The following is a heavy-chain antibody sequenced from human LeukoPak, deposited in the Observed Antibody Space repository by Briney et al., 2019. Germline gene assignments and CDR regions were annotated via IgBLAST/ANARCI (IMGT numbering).Heavy chain of an antibody. CDR3: ARDYVDIVPTNGLDV. CDR1: GCTFSSYW. CDR2: INQDGSEK. D-gene: IGHD5-12*01. Sequence: GGSLRLSCAVSGCTFSSYWMSWVRQAPGKGLEWVANINQDGSEKYYVDSVKGRFTVSRDNAKKSLYLRMNSLRAEDTAAYYCARDYVDIVPTNGLDVWGQGTTVTVSS. J-gene: IGHJ6*02. V-gene: IGHV3-7*05.